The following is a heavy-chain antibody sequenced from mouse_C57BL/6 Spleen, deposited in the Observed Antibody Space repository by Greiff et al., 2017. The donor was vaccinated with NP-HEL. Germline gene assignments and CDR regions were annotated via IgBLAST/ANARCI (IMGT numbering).Heavy chain of an antibody. CDR2: IYPRSGNT. CDR1: GYTFTSYG. J-gene: IGHJ4*01. Sequence: VQLQESGAELARPGASVKLSCKASGYTFTSYGISWVKQRTGQGLEWIGEIYPRSGNTYYNEKFKGKATLTADKSSSTAYMELRSLTSEDSAVYFCARQDGKRAMDYWGQGTSVTVSS. V-gene: IGHV1-81*01. CDR3: ARQDGKRAMDY. D-gene: IGHD2-1*01.